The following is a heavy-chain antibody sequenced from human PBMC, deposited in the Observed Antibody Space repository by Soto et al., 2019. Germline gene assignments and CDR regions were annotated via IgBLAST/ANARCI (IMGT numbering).Heavy chain of an antibody. CDR1: GDSISSGDYY. CDR3: ARARMTTVTMYYFDY. V-gene: IGHV4-30-4*01. Sequence: SETLSLTCTVSGDSISSGDYYWSWIRQPPGKGLEWIGSIYYSGSTYYSPSLKSRVTISVDTSTNQFSLKLSSVAAADTAVYYCARARMTTVTMYYFDYWGQGTLVTVSS. J-gene: IGHJ4*02. D-gene: IGHD4-17*01. CDR2: IYYSGST.